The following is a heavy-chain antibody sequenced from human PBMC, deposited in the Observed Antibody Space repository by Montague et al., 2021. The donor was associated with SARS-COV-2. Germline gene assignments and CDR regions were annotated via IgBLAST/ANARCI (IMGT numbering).Heavy chain of an antibody. CDR2: KS. D-gene: IGHD6-13*01. Sequence: KSDYARSVKSLIAINPDTSKNQFSLQLRSVTPEDTALYYCLRGIEAAGSYDYWGQGTLVTVSS. CDR3: LRGIEAAGSYDY. V-gene: IGHV6-1*01. J-gene: IGHJ4*02.